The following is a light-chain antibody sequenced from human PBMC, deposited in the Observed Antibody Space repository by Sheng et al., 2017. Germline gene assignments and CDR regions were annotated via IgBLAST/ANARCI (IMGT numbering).Light chain of an antibody. Sequence: DIQMTQSPSSLSASVGDRVTITCQASQDINNYLSWYQQKPGKAPKLLIFDASNLETGVPSRFSGGGSGTDFTFTISSLQPEDIATYYCQQNHKLPYTFGQGTXLEI. CDR3: QQNHKLPYT. CDR2: DAS. J-gene: IGKJ2*01. CDR1: QDINNY. V-gene: IGKV1-33*01.